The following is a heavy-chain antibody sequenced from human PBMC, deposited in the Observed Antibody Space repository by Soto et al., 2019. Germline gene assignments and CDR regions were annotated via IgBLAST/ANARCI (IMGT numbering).Heavy chain of an antibody. J-gene: IGHJ4*02. CDR3: AREVQPVVRREYDY. CDR1: GFTFSTCT. Sequence: EVQLVESGGGLVKPGGSLRLSCAVSGFTFSTCTMNWVRQAPGKGLVWVSSIGSGGSPYYADSVKGRFTISRDNAKNSLYLPMNSLRAEDTAVYYCAREVQPVVRREYDYWGQGTLVTVSS. D-gene: IGHD2-15*01. V-gene: IGHV3-21*06. CDR2: IGSGGSP.